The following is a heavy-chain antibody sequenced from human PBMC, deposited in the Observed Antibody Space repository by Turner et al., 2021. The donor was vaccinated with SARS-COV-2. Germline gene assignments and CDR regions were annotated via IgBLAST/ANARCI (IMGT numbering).Heavy chain of an antibody. CDR3: ARRQLGWGLIDY. CDR2: INPNSGGT. V-gene: IGHV1-2*02. CDR1: GYTFTGYY. J-gene: IGHJ4*02. Sequence: QVQLVQSGAEVKKPGASVKVSCKASGYTFTGYYMHRVRQAPGQGLECMGWINPNSGGTSYAQKFQGRVTMTRDTSISTAYMELSRLRSDDTAVYYCARRQLGWGLIDYWGQGTLVTVSS. D-gene: IGHD2-21*01.